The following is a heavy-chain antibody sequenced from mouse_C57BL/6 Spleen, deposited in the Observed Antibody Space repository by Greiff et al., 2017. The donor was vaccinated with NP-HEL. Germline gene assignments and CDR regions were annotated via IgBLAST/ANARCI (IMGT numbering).Heavy chain of an antibody. CDR1: GFTFSSYT. CDR2: ISGGGGNT. CDR3: ARHENYYGSSWYFDY. J-gene: IGHJ2*01. D-gene: IGHD1-1*01. Sequence: EVKLVESGGGLVKPGGSLKLSCAASGFTFSSYTMSWVRQTPEKRLEWVATISGGGGNTYYPDSVKGRFTISRDNAKNTLYLQMSSLRSEDTALYYCARHENYYGSSWYFDYWGQGTTLTVSS. V-gene: IGHV5-9*01.